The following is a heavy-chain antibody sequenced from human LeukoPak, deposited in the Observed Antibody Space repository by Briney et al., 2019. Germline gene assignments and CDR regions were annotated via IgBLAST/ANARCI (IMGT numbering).Heavy chain of an antibody. D-gene: IGHD5-12*01. Sequence: SETLSLTCAVYGGSFSGYYWSWIRQPPGKGLEWIGEINHSGSTNYNPSLKSRVTISVDTSKNQFSLKLSSVTAADTAVYYWARGARVAKGSRPIDYWGQGTLVTVSS. CDR1: GGSFSGYY. CDR2: INHSGST. J-gene: IGHJ4*02. CDR3: ARGARVAKGSRPIDY. V-gene: IGHV4-34*01.